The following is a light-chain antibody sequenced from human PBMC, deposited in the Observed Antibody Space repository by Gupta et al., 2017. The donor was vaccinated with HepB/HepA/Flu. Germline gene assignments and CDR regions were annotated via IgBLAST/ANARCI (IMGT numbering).Light chain of an antibody. CDR1: SGHSSYA. J-gene: IGLJ2*01. V-gene: IGLV4-69*01. CDR3: QTWGTGIDVV. CDR2: LNSDGSH. Sequence: QLVLTQSPSASASLGASVKLTCTLSSGHSSYAIAWHQQQPEKGPRYLMKLNSDGSHSKWDGIPDRFSGSSSGAERYLTISSLQSEDEAEYYCQTWGTGIDVVFGGGTKLTVL.